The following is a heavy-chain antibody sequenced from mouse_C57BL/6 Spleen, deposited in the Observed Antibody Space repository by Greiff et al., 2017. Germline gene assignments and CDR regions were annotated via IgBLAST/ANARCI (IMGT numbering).Heavy chain of an antibody. CDR3: ADLWLEERWFAY. V-gene: IGHV1-64*01. CDR2: IHPNSGST. J-gene: IGHJ3*01. D-gene: IGHD2-2*01. Sequence: QVQLQQSGAELVKPGASVKLSCKASGYTFTSYWMHWVKQRPGQGLEWIGMIHPNSGSTNYNEKFKSKATLTVDKSSSTAYMQLSSLTSEDSAVYYCADLWLEERWFAYWGQGTLVTVSA. CDR1: GYTFTSYW.